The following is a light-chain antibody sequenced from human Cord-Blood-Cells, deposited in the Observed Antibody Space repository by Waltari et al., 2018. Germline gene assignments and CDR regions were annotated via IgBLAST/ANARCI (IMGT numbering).Light chain of an antibody. CDR2: WAS. J-gene: IGKJ1*01. Sequence: DIVMTQSPDSLAVSLGERATNNRKSSQSVLYSSNNKNYLAWYQQKPGQPPKLLIYWASTRESGVPDRFSGSGSGTDFTLTISSLQAEDVAVYYCQQYYSTPWTFGQGTKVEIK. CDR1: QSVLYSSNNKNY. V-gene: IGKV4-1*01. CDR3: QQYYSTPWT.